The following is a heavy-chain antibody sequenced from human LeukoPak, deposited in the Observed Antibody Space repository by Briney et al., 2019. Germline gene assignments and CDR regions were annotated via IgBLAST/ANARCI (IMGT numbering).Heavy chain of an antibody. CDR2: IYYSGST. J-gene: IGHJ4*02. CDR1: GGSISSYY. Sequence: SETLSLTCTVPGGSISSYYWSWIRQPPGKGLEWIGYIYYSGSTNYNPSLKSRVTISVDTSKNQFSLKLSSVTAADTAVYYCASADSSGWYYFDYWGQGTLVTVSS. V-gene: IGHV4-59*01. D-gene: IGHD6-19*01. CDR3: ASADSSGWYYFDY.